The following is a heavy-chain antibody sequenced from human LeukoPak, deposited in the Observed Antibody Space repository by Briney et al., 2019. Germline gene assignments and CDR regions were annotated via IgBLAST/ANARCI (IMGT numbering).Heavy chain of an antibody. CDR3: ARGQGLDY. CDR2: IKTDGSEK. V-gene: IGHV3-7*03. J-gene: IGHJ4*02. Sequence: GGSLRLSCEGSGFTFSNYWMSWVRQAPGKGLEWVANIKTDGSEKYYVDSVKGRFTISRDNAKNSLYLQMNSLRAEDTAVYYCARGQGLDYWGQGTLVTVSS. CDR1: GFTFSNYW.